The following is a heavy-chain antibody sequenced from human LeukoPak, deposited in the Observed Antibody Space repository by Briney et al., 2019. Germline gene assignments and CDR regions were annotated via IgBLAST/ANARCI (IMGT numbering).Heavy chain of an antibody. CDR3: ARDFATGYYYDSSGYFDY. V-gene: IGHV1-18*01. D-gene: IGHD3-22*01. Sequence: GESLKISCKGSGYTFTSYGISWVRQAPGQGLEWMGWISAYNGNTNYAQKLQGRVTMTTDTSTSTAYMELRSLRSDDTAVYYCARDFATGYYYDSSGYFDYWGQGTLVTVSS. CDR1: GYTFTSYG. J-gene: IGHJ4*02. CDR2: ISAYNGNT.